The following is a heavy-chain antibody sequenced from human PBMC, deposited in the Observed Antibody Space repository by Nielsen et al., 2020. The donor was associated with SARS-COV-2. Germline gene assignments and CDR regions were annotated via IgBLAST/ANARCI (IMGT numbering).Heavy chain of an antibody. J-gene: IGHJ4*02. CDR2: IFYRGNT. CDR1: GGSISSGSHY. D-gene: IGHD5-24*01. Sequence: SETLSLTCTVSGGSISSGSHYWSWIRQPPGKGLEWIGYIFYRGNTNYNPFLKSRVTISVDTSKNQFSLKVNSVTAADTAVYYCVRIDMATISVDYWGRGTLVTVSS. V-gene: IGHV4-61*01. CDR3: VRIDMATISVDY.